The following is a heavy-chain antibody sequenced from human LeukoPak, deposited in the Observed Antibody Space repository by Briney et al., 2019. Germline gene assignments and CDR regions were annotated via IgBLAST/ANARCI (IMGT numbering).Heavy chain of an antibody. D-gene: IGHD3/OR15-3a*01. CDR1: GGSISSSSYY. J-gene: IGHJ4*02. CDR2: INYSGNT. CDR3: GRAFWAGTFDY. Sequence: SETLSLTCTVSGGSISSSSYYWVWIRQPPGKELEWIGSINYSGNTYYNPSVKSRVTISVDTSKNQFSLKLSSVTAADTAVYYCGRAFWAGTFDYWGQGILVTVSS. V-gene: IGHV4-39*07.